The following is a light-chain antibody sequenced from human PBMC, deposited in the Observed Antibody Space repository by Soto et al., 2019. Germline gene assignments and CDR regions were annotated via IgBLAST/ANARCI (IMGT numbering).Light chain of an antibody. CDR1: SSDVGNYNY. CDR2: DVS. Sequence: QSALTQPRSVSGSPGQSVTISCTGTSSDVGNYNYVSWYQHHPGKAPKLMIYDVSKRPSGVPDRFSGSKSGNTASLTISGLQVEDEGDYYCCSYAGSYTFLFGGGTKLTVL. V-gene: IGLV2-11*01. CDR3: CSYAGSYTFL. J-gene: IGLJ2*01.